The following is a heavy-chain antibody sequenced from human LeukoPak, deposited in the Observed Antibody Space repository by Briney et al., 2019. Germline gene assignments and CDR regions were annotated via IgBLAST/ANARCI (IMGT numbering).Heavy chain of an antibody. J-gene: IGHJ5*02. CDR1: GFTFSSYW. D-gene: IGHD3-3*01. CDR3: AKDPEGITIFGVVIPS. CDR2: IKQDGSEK. Sequence: PGGSLRLSCAASGFTFSSYWMSWVRQAPGKGLEWVANIKQDGSEKYYVDSVKGRFTISRDNAKNSLYLQMNSLRAEDTAVYYCAKDPEGITIFGVVIPSLGQGTLVTVSS. V-gene: IGHV3-7*01.